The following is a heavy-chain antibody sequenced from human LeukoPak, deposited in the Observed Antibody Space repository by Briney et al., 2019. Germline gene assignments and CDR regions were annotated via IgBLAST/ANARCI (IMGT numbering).Heavy chain of an antibody. V-gene: IGHV1-18*01. Sequence: GAPVKASCKASGYTFTNYGINWVRQAPGQGLEWMGWISAYNGNTNYAQKLQGRVTMTTDTSTSTAYMELRSLRSDDTAVYYCARDPELIVLVMLDYWGEGTLAPVSS. CDR3: ARDPELIVLVMLDY. D-gene: IGHD3-22*01. CDR2: ISAYNGNT. CDR1: GYTFTNYG. J-gene: IGHJ4*02.